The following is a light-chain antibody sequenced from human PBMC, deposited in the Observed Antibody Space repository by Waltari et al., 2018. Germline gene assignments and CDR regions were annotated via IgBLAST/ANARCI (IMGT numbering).Light chain of an antibody. CDR3: AVWDDSLGGV. CDR2: NDN. V-gene: IGLV1-44*01. J-gene: IGLJ3*02. CDR1: NTHFGGNF. Sequence: QSVLTQPPPVSGTPGQRVTISVSGSNTHFGGNFVNWYQQLPGKAPKLLIYNDNQGPSGVPDRFSASKSGTSAALAITGLQSEDEADYYCAVWDDSLGGVFGGGTKLTVL.